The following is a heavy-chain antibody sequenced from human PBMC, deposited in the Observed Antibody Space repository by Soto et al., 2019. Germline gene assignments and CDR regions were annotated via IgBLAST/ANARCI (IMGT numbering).Heavy chain of an antibody. CDR1: GFTFSHFG. CDR2: IWYDGSHE. CDR3: ARDYAAGRGLDY. Sequence: GGSLRLSCAASGFTFSHFGMHWVRQAPGKGLESVAIIWYDGSHEYYADSVKGRFTISRDNSKNTLSLQMNSLTAEDTALYYCARDYAAGRGLDYWGQGTLVTVSS. D-gene: IGHD6-19*01. J-gene: IGHJ4*02. V-gene: IGHV3-33*01.